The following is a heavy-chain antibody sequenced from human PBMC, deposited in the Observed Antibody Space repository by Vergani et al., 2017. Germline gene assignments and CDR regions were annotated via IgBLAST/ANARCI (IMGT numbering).Heavy chain of an antibody. CDR1: GGSFSGYY. CDR2: INHSGST. V-gene: IGHV4-34*01. D-gene: IGHD4-11*01. CDR3: ARREIYSNYAGRINRRRIAFDY. Sequence: QVQLQQWGAGLLKPSETLSLTCAVYGGSFSGYYWSWIRQPPGKGLEWIGEINHSGSTNYNPSLKSRVTISVDTSKNQFSLKLSSVTAADTAVYYCARREIYSNYAGRINRRRIAFDYWGQGTLVTVSS. J-gene: IGHJ4*02.